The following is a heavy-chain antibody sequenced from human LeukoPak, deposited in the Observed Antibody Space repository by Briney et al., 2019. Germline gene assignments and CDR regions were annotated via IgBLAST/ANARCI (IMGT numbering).Heavy chain of an antibody. V-gene: IGHV4-39*07. CDR2: IYYSGST. CDR3: ARVNSGYDLWFDP. Sequence: SEILSLTCTVSGGSISSSSYYWGWIRQPPGKGLEWIGSIYYSGSTYYNPSLKSRVTISVDTSKNQFSLKLSSVTAADTAVYYCARVNSGYDLWFDPWGQGTLVTVSS. J-gene: IGHJ5*02. CDR1: GGSISSSSYY. D-gene: IGHD5-12*01.